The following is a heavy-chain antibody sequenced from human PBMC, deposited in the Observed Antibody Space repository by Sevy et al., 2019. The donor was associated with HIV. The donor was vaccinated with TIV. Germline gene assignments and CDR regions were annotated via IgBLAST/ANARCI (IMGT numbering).Heavy chain of an antibody. Sequence: GGSLRLSCAASGFTFSSYAMSWVRQAPGKGLEWVSAISGSGGSTYYADSVKGRFTNSRDNSKNTLYLQMNSLRAEDTSVYYCAKDIAAAARNWFDPWGQGTLVTVSS. CDR1: GFTFSSYA. V-gene: IGHV3-23*01. J-gene: IGHJ5*02. D-gene: IGHD6-13*01. CDR3: AKDIAAAARNWFDP. CDR2: ISGSGGST.